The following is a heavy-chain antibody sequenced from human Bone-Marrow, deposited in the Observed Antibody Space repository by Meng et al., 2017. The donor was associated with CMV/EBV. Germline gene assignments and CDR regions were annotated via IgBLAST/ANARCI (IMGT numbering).Heavy chain of an antibody. Sequence: QVQLVQSGAEVKRPGSSVKSSCKAPGGTFSSYAISWVRQAPGQGLEWMGGIIPIFGTANYAQKFQGRVTITADESTSTAYMELSSLRSEDTAVYYCARDYEIRGVGAWGYWGQGTLVTVSS. CDR3: ARDYEIRGVGAWGY. CDR2: IIPIFGTA. D-gene: IGHD1-26*01. V-gene: IGHV1-69*12. CDR1: GGTFSSYA. J-gene: IGHJ4*02.